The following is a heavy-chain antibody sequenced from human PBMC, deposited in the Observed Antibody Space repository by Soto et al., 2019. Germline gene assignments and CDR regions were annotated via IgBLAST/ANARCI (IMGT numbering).Heavy chain of an antibody. Sequence: GGSLRLSCAASGFTVSSNYMSWVRQAPGKGLEWVSVIYSGGSTYYADSVKGRFTISRDNSKNTLYLQMNSLRAEDTAVYYCARDARWGYFDYRAQGTPVTVSS. D-gene: IGHD3-16*01. J-gene: IGHJ4*02. CDR3: ARDARWGYFDY. V-gene: IGHV3-66*01. CDR2: IYSGGST. CDR1: GFTVSSNY.